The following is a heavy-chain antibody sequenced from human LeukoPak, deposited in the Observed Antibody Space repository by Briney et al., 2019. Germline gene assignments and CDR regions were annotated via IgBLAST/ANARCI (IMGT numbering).Heavy chain of an antibody. J-gene: IGHJ4*02. V-gene: IGHV4-34*01. D-gene: IGHD3-22*01. CDR3: ARADSDSSGTYYFDY. CDR2: INHSGST. Sequence: PSETLSLTCAVYGGSFSGYYWSWIRQPPGKGLEWIGEINHSGSTNYNPSLKSRVTISVDTSKNQFSLKLSSVTAADTAVYYCARADSDSSGTYYFDYWGQGTLVTVSS. CDR1: GGSFSGYY.